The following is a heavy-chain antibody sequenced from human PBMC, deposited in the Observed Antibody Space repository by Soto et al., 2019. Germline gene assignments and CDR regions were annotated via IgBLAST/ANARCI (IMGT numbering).Heavy chain of an antibody. CDR2: IYYDGSNK. V-gene: IGHV3-33*01. J-gene: IGHJ4*02. CDR1: GFTFSSYG. Sequence: GGSLRLSCAVSGFTFSSYGMNWVRQAPGKGLEWVAAIYYDGSNKYYADSVRGRFTISRDNFKNTLYLHMNSLRAEDTAVYYCARESKDDSSGFFAGFDTWGQGTLFTVSS. D-gene: IGHD3-22*01. CDR3: ARESKDDSSGFFAGFDT.